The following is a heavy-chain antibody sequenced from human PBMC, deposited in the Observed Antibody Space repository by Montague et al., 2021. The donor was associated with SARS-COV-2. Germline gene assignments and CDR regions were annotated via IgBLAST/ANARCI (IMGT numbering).Heavy chain of an antibody. CDR2: IYYSGSI. CDR3: EGRDRCAMEV. D-gene: IGHD3-22*01. Sequence: SETLSLTCSDSGGSISGYYCSWIRQPPGKGMEWIGYIYYSGSINYNPSLKRRLTITVDTSKNQFSLKLSSVTAADTAVYYCEGRDRCAMEVWGQGTTVTVSS. CDR1: GGSISGYY. J-gene: IGHJ6*02. V-gene: IGHV4-59*08.